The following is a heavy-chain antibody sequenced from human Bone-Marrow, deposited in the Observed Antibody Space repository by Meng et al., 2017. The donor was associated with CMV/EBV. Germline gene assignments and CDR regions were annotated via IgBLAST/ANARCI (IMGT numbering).Heavy chain of an antibody. J-gene: IGHJ6*02. D-gene: IGHD6-6*01. CDR2: IYYSGST. CDR3: AMLEYSSSFYYYGMDV. Sequence: SETLSLTCTVSGGSISSSSYYWGWIRQPPGKGLEWIGSIYYSGSTYYNPSLKSRVTISVDTSKNQFSLKLSSVTAADTAVYYCAMLEYSSSFYYYGMDVWGQGTTVTFSS. V-gene: IGHV4-39*07. CDR1: GGSISSSSYY.